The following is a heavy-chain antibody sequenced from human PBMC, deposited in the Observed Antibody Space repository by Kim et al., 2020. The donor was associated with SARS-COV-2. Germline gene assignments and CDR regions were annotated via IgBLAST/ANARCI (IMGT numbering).Heavy chain of an antibody. D-gene: IGHD6-19*01. J-gene: IGHJ6*02. CDR3: ARVNSGWPYYYYGMDV. V-gene: IGHV4-59*13. CDR1: GGSINSYY. Sequence: SETLSLTCTVSGGSINSYYWSWIRQPPGKGLEWIGYIYYSGSTNYNPSLKSRVTISVDTSKNQFSLKLSSVTAADTAVYYCARVNSGWPYYYYGMDVWGQGTTVTVSS. CDR2: IYYSGST.